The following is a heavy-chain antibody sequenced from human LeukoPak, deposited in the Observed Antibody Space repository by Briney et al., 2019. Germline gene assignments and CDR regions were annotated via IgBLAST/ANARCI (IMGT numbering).Heavy chain of an antibody. CDR3: ARGYCSSTSCYHRVGAFDI. CDR2: IYTSGST. V-gene: IGHV4-61*02. J-gene: IGHJ3*02. CDR1: GGSISSGSYY. Sequence: PSETLSLTRTVSGGSISSGSYYWSWIRQPAGKGLEWIGRIYTSGSTNYNPSLKSRVTISVDTSKNQFSLKLSSVTAADTAVYYCARGYCSSTSCYHRVGAFDIWGQGTMVTVSS. D-gene: IGHD2-2*01.